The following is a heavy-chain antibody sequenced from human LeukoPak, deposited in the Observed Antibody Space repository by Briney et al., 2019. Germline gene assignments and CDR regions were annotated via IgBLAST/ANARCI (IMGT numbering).Heavy chain of an antibody. D-gene: IGHD2-15*01. V-gene: IGHV4-34*01. CDR2: INHSGGT. Sequence: PSETLSLTCAVYGGSFSGYYWSWIRQPPGKGLEWIGEINHSGGTNYNPSLKSRVTISVDTSKNQFSLKLSSVTAADTAVYYCARGKRGAHRVFDYWGQGTLVTVSS. CDR3: ARGKRGAHRVFDY. J-gene: IGHJ4*02. CDR1: GGSFSGYY.